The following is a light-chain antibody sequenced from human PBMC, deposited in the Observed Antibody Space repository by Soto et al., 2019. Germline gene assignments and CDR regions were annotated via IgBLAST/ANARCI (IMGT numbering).Light chain of an antibody. Sequence: DIQMTQSPSTLSASVGARVTITCRASQSISSWLAWYQQKPGKAPKLLIYKASSLESEVPSRFSGRGSGTEFILTISSLQPDDFATYYCQQYDSYSWTFDQGTKVDIK. CDR1: QSISSW. CDR2: KAS. J-gene: IGKJ1*01. CDR3: QQYDSYSWT. V-gene: IGKV1-5*03.